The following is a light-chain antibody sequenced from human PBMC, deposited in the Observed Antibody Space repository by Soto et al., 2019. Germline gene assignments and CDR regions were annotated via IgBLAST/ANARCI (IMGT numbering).Light chain of an antibody. CDR2: GVS. CDR1: RVLLHSSVKTY. V-gene: IGKV2D-29*02. J-gene: IGKJ5*01. CDR3: LQNIKVPSIA. Sequence: RPQRPLSLSATPGQPSSISSKSSRVLLHSSVKTYLSWYVQKSGQSPRLLIYGVSTRFSGVSVRFSGSGAGTDFTLKISRVEAEDVGVYYCLQNIKVPSIAFGQGTRLEIK.